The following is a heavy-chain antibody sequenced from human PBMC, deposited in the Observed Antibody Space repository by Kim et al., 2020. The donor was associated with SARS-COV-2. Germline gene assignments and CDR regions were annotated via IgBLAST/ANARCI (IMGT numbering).Heavy chain of an antibody. J-gene: IGHJ2*01. Sequence: GESLKISCKGSGYSFTSYWIGWVRQMPGKGLEWMGIIYPGDSDTRYSPSFQGQVTISADKSISTAYLQWSSLKASDTAMYYCARSVDIVVVPAAIRSTGYFDLWGRGTLVTVSS. V-gene: IGHV5-51*01. D-gene: IGHD2-2*02. CDR3: ARSVDIVVVPAAIRSTGYFDL. CDR1: GYSFTSYW. CDR2: IYPGDSDT.